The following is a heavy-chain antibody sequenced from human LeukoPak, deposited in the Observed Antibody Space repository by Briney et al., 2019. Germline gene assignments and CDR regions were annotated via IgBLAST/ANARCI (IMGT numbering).Heavy chain of an antibody. CDR2: ISGSGGST. CDR3: AKPCCTNGVCYSTDYYFDY. V-gene: IGHV3-23*01. J-gene: IGHJ4*02. D-gene: IGHD2-8*01. Sequence: GGSLRLSXAASGFTFSSYAMSWVRQAPGKGLEWVAVISGSGGSTYYADSVKGRFTISRDNSKNTLYLQMKSLRAEDTAVYYCAKPCCTNGVCYSTDYYFDYWGQGTLVTVSS. CDR1: GFTFSSYA.